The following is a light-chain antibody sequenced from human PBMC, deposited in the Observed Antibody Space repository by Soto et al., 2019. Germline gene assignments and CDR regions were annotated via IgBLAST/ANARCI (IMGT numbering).Light chain of an antibody. J-gene: IGKJ1*01. CDR2: GPS. V-gene: IGKV3-20*01. CDR3: QQYERSPRT. Sequence: EIVMTQSPVTLSVSPGERATLSCRASQSVSSNLAWYQQKPGQAPSLLIYGPSSRATGIPERVSGRGAGTDCTRTISRLDPEDVALYSCQQYERSPRTFGQGTKVDIK. CDR1: QSVSSN.